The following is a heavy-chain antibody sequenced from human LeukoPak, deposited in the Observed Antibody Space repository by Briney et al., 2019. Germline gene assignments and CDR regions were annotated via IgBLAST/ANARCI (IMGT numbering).Heavy chain of an antibody. Sequence: GGSLRLSCAASGFTFSDNYMSWIRQAPGKGLEWVSYISSSGSIYYADSVKGRFTISRDNAKNSLYLQMNSLRAEDTAVYYCAKDRDYYGSGKEGFFDYWSQGTLVTVSS. CDR3: AKDRDYYGSGKEGFFDY. CDR2: ISSSGSI. D-gene: IGHD3-10*01. J-gene: IGHJ4*02. CDR1: GFTFSDNY. V-gene: IGHV3-11*04.